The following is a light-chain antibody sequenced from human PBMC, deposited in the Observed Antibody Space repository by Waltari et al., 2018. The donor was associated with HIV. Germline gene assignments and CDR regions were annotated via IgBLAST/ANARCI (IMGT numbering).Light chain of an antibody. CDR2: AAS. J-gene: IGKJ5*01. V-gene: IGKV1D-16*01. Sequence: DIQMTQSPSALSASVGDRVTSTCRANQGISTWLAWYQQKPEKAPKSLIYAASSLQSGVPSRFSGSGSGTDFTLTINSLQPEDFGNYYCQQYKSYPITFGQGTRLEIK. CDR3: QQYKSYPIT. CDR1: QGISTW.